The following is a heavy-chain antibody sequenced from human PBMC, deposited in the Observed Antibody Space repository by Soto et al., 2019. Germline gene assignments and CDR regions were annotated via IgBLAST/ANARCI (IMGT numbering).Heavy chain of an antibody. CDR2: IYYSGST. J-gene: IGHJ5*02. V-gene: IGHV4-39*01. CDR3: ARWVGRVSTESNWFDP. Sequence: QLQLQESGPGLVKPSETLSLTCTVSGGSISSSSYYWGWIRQPPGKGLEWIGSIYYSGSTYYNPSLKSRVTISVDTSKNQFSLKLSSVTAADTAVYYCARWVGRVSTESNWFDPWGQGTLVTVSS. CDR1: GGSISSSSYY.